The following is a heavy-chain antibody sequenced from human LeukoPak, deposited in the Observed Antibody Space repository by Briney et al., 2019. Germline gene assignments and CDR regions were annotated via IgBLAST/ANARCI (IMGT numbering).Heavy chain of an antibody. CDR2: ISYDGSNK. D-gene: IGHD3-22*01. CDR1: GFTFSSYG. J-gene: IGHJ6*02. CDR3: AKQGYYYDSSGYNYYYGMDV. V-gene: IGHV3-30*18. Sequence: GGSLRLSCAASGFTFSSYGMHWVRQAPGKGLEWVAVISYDGSNKYYADSVKGRFTISRDNSKNTLYLQMNSLRAEDTAVYYCAKQGYYYDSSGYNYYYGMDVWGQGTTVTVSS.